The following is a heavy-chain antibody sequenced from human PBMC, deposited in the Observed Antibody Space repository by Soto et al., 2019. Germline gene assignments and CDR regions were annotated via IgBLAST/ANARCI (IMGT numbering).Heavy chain of an antibody. CDR2: IYYSGST. V-gene: IGHV4-59*01. J-gene: IGHJ6*02. Sequence: PLEIRSLACTVSGGAIRSSYWSWVRQPPGKGLEWIGYIYYSGSTNYNPSLKSRVTISVDTSKNQFSLKLSSVTAADTAVYYCARVQESGSYSGYYYYYYGMDVWGQGTTVTVS. CDR1: GGAIRSSY. D-gene: IGHD1-26*01. CDR3: ARVQESGSYSGYYYYYYGMDV.